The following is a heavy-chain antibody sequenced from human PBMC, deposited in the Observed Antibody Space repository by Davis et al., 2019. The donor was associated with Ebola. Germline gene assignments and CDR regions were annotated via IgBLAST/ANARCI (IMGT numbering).Heavy chain of an antibody. CDR3: AKGVYHGDY. Sequence: GESLKISCAASGFTFTSYAMSWVRQAPGKGLEWLSAISGSGDSTNYADSVKGRFTISRDNSKNTLYLQINSLRDEDTAVYYCAKGVYHGDYWGQGTLVTVSS. V-gene: IGHV3-23*01. CDR1: GFTFTSYA. J-gene: IGHJ4*02. CDR2: ISGSGDST. D-gene: IGHD2-2*01.